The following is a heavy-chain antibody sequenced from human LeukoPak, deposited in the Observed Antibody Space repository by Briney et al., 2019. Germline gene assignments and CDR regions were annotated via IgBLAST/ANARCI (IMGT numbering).Heavy chain of an antibody. Sequence: GGSLRLSCAASGLTLSRYWMSWVRQAPGKGLEWVADINKDGSQEYYVDSVKGRFTISRDNTKNSLFLQMNSLRAEDTAVYFCAALWDGGYWGQGTLVTVSS. CDR2: INKDGSQE. V-gene: IGHV3-7*01. CDR1: GLTLSRYW. J-gene: IGHJ4*02. CDR3: AALWDGGY. D-gene: IGHD3-16*01.